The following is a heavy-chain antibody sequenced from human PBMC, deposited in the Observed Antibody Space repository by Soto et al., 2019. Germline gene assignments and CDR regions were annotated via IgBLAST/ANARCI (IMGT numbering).Heavy chain of an antibody. D-gene: IGHD2-15*01. J-gene: IGHJ4*02. V-gene: IGHV3-21*01. CDR2: ISSSSSYI. CDR3: AGDRWYQYYFDY. CDR1: GFTFSSYS. Sequence: PGGSLRLSCAASGFTFSSYSMNWVRQAPGKGLEWVSSISSSSSYIYYADSVKGRFTISRDNAKNSLYLQMNSLRAEDTAVYYCAGDRWYQYYFDYWGQGTLVTVSS.